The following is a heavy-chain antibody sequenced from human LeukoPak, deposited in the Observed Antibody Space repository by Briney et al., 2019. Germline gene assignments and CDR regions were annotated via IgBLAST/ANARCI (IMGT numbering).Heavy chain of an antibody. J-gene: IGHJ3*02. CDR1: GFTFDDYA. D-gene: IGHD3-16*02. Sequence: PGGSLRLSCAASGFTFDDYAMHWVRQAPGKGLEWVSGISWNSGSIGYADSVKGRFTISRDNAKNSLYLQMNSPRAEDMALYYCAKGLRVWGSYRPDAFDIWGQGTMVTVSS. CDR2: ISWNSGSI. V-gene: IGHV3-9*03. CDR3: AKGLRVWGSYRPDAFDI.